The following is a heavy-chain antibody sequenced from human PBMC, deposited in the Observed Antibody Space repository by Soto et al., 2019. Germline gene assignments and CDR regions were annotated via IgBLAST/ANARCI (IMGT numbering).Heavy chain of an antibody. Sequence: EVQLVESGGGLVRPGGSLRLSCAASGFTFSYYWMHWVRQAPGKGLVWVSRIHSDGSSTTYADFVKGRFIISRDNARNKVDLKMNSVRVEDTAVYYCARGDRGAFDLWGQGTVVTVSS. J-gene: IGHJ3*01. CDR2: IHSDGSST. V-gene: IGHV3-74*01. CDR3: ARGDRGAFDL. CDR1: GFTFSYYW. D-gene: IGHD1-26*01.